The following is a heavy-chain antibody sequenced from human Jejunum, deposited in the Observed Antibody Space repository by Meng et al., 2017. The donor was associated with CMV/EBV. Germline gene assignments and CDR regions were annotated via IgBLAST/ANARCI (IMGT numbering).Heavy chain of an antibody. D-gene: IGHD3-3*01. V-gene: IGHV1-69*10. CDR2: IIPVLGQA. CDR3: GRVLVFYYAMDV. J-gene: IGHJ6*02. Sequence: SGSTVDSYSISWVRQAPGQGPEWLGEIIPVLGQAKFEQKFQGRLTITADKSTSTVYMELNSLTSDDTAVYYCGRVLVFYYAMDVWGQGTMVTVSS. CDR1: GSTVDSYS.